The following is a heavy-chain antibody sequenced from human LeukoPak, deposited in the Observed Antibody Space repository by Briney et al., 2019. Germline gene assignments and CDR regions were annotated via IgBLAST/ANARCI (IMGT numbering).Heavy chain of an antibody. Sequence: SETLSLTCAVYGGSFSGYYWSWIRQPPGKGLEWIGEINHSGSTNYNPSLKSRVTISVDTSKNQFSLKLSSVTAADTAVYYCARRFYYDSSGSTKHYFDYWGQGTLVTVSS. V-gene: IGHV4-34*01. D-gene: IGHD3-22*01. J-gene: IGHJ4*02. CDR3: ARRFYYDSSGSTKHYFDY. CDR1: GGSFSGYY. CDR2: INHSGST.